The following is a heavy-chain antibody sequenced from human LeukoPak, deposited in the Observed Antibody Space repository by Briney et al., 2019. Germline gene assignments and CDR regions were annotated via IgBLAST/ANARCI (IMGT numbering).Heavy chain of an antibody. Sequence: PGGSLRLSCVGSGFTFSSYWMLWVRPAPGKGLVWVSRINADGSITSYADSVKGRFTISRDNAKNTLYLQMNSLKTEDTAVYYCASSRYSGSYGDYWGQGTLVTVSS. CDR2: INADGSIT. D-gene: IGHD1-26*01. V-gene: IGHV3-74*01. J-gene: IGHJ4*02. CDR1: GFTFSSYW. CDR3: ASSRYSGSYGDY.